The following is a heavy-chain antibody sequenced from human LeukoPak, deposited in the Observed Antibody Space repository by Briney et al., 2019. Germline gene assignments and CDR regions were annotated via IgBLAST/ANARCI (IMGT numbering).Heavy chain of an antibody. CDR1: GGSISSYY. Sequence: SETLSLTCTVSGGSISSYYWSWIRQPPGKGLEWIGYIYYSGSTNYNPSLKSRVTISVDTSKNQFSLKLSSVTAADTAVYYCARALGSGYSNPSFDIWGQGTMVTVSS. V-gene: IGHV4-59*01. CDR3: ARALGSGYSNPSFDI. CDR2: IYYSGST. J-gene: IGHJ3*02. D-gene: IGHD3-22*01.